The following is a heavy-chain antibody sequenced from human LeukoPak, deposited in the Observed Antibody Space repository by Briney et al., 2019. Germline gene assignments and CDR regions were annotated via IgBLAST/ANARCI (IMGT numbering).Heavy chain of an antibody. J-gene: IGHJ4*02. Sequence: GESLKISCKGSGYSFTSYWIGWVRQMPGKGLEWMGIIYPGDSDTRYSPSFQGHVTISADKSISTAYLQWSSLKASDTAMYYCARGLYSYSSSSSGGYWGQGTLVTVSS. V-gene: IGHV5-51*01. CDR2: IYPGDSDT. D-gene: IGHD6-6*01. CDR1: GYSFTSYW. CDR3: ARGLYSYSSSSSGGY.